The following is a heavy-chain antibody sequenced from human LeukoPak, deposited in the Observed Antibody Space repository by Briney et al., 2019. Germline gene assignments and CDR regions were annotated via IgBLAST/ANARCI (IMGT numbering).Heavy chain of an antibody. V-gene: IGHV3-7*01. CDR3: GRSMDV. CDR1: GFIFNNYW. CDR2: IKQDESEK. Sequence: GGSLRLSCAASGFIFNNYWMHWVRQAPGKGLEWVANIKQDESEKYYVDSVKGRFTISRDNAKNSLYLQMNSLRAEDTAVYYCGRSMDVWGQGTTVAVSS. J-gene: IGHJ6*02.